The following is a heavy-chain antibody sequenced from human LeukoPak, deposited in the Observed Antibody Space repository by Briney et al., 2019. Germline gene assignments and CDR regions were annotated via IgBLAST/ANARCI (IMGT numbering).Heavy chain of an antibody. CDR1: GFTFSDFY. D-gene: IGHD2-2*01. V-gene: IGHV3-11*06. Sequence: GGSLRLSCAASGFTFSDFYMSWIRQAPGKGLEWVSYINTDSSDIHYADSVKGRFTISRDNARNTLHLQLSSLRAEDSAVYYCARDTFQPGLIDSWGQGTLVTVSS. CDR2: INTDSSDI. J-gene: IGHJ4*02. CDR3: ARDTFQPGLIDS.